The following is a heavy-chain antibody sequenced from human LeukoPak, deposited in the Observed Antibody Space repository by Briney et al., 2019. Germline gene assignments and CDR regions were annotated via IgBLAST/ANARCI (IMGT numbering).Heavy chain of an antibody. CDR2: FDPEDGET. D-gene: IGHD5-12*01. CDR3: ATEILAGYSGFVVY. Sequence: ASVKVSCKVPGYTLTELSMHWVRQAPGKGLEWMGGFDPEDGETIYAQKFQGRVTMTEDTSTDTAYMELSSLRSEDTAVYYCATEILAGYSGFVVYWGQGTLVTVSS. J-gene: IGHJ4*02. CDR1: GYTLTELS. V-gene: IGHV1-24*01.